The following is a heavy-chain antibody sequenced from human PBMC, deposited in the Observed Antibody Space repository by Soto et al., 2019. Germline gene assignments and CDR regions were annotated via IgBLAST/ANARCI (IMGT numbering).Heavy chain of an antibody. D-gene: IGHD5-18*01. Sequence: AASVKVSCKASGGTFSSYATSWVRQAPGQGLEWTGGIIPIFGTANYAQKFQGRVTITADESTSTAYMELSSLRSEDTAVYYCARSIQLWTLYFDYWGQGTLVTVSS. CDR1: GGTFSSYA. J-gene: IGHJ4*02. V-gene: IGHV1-69*13. CDR3: ARSIQLWTLYFDY. CDR2: IIPIFGTA.